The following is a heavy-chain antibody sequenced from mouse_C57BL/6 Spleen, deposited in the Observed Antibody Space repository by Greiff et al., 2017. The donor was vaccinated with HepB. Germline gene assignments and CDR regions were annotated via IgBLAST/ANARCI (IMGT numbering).Heavy chain of an antibody. J-gene: IGHJ3*01. V-gene: IGHV1-77*01. CDR1: GYTFTDYY. D-gene: IGHD1-1*01. CDR2: IGPGSGST. CDR3: ARDYYGGGYEDWFAY. Sequence: QVQLQQSGAELVKPGASVKISCKASGYTFTDYYINWVKQRPGQGLAWIGKIGPGSGSTYYNEKFKGKATLPADKSSSTAYMQLSSLTSEDSAAYVCARDYYGGGYEDWFAYWGQGPLVTVSA.